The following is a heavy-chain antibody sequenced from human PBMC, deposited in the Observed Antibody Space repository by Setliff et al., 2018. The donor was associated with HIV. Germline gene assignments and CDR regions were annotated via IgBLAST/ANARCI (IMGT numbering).Heavy chain of an antibody. CDR1: GFSFATAW. CDR2: IKSKTDGGTT. J-gene: IGHJ4*02. D-gene: IGHD5-18*01. V-gene: IGHV3-15*01. CDR3: TTGPRYSYGRFDY. Sequence: GGSLRLSCAASGFSFATAWMTWVRQGPGKGLEWVGRIKSKTDGGTTDYAAPVKGRFTISRDDSKNTLYLQMNSLKTEDTAVYYCTTGPRYSYGRFDYWGQGTLVTVSS.